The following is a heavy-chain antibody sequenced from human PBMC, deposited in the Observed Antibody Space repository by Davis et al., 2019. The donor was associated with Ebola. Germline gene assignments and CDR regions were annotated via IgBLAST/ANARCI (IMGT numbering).Heavy chain of an antibody. CDR2: ISHSGNT. CDR3: ARGRGAMGY. V-gene: IGHV4-34*01. D-gene: IGHD3-10*01. Sequence: PSETLSPTCPLNGGSSSEYHWTWIRQTPGKGLEWIWDISHSGNTNYNPSLNIRVTISVDTSKNHFSLKLSAVTAADTAVYFCARGRGAMGYWGQGTLVTVSS. CDR1: GGSSSEYH. J-gene: IGHJ4*02.